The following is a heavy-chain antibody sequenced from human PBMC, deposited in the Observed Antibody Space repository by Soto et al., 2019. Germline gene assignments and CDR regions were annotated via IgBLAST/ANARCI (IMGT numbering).Heavy chain of an antibody. D-gene: IGHD6-19*01. CDR1: GGAVRSFF. CDR3: ARVRHGWTFFDY. J-gene: IGHJ4*02. Sequence: PSETLSLTCTVSGGAVRSFFWSWIRQPPGRGREWIGYLYYGGSTHYSPSLKIRATISVDTSQNQFSLNLMSVTAADTAIYYCARVRHGWTFFDYWSQGTLV. CDR2: LYYGGST. V-gene: IGHV4-59*02.